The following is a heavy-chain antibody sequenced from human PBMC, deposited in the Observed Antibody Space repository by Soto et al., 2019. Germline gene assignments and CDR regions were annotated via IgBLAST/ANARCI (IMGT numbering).Heavy chain of an antibody. V-gene: IGHV3-23*01. D-gene: IGHD4-17*01. CDR1: GFTFSSYA. CDR2: ISGSGGST. Sequence: EVQLLESGGGLVQPGGSLRLSCAASGFTFSSYAMSWVRQAPGKGLEWVSAISGSGGSTYYSDSVKGRFTISRDNSKNTLYLQMNSLRAEDTAVYYCAKDPAYGDQIAFDAFDIWGQGTMVTVSS. CDR3: AKDPAYGDQIAFDAFDI. J-gene: IGHJ3*02.